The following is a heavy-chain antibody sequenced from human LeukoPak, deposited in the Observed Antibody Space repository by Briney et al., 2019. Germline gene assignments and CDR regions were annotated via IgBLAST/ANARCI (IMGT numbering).Heavy chain of an antibody. CDR3: ARGPRYSSGSALDY. Sequence: ASVKVSCKASGYTFTGYYIHWVRQAPGQGLEWMGWINPNSGGTNYAQNFQGRVTMTRDTSTSTVYMELSSLRSEDTAVYYCARGPRYSSGSALDYWGQGTLVTVSS. D-gene: IGHD6-19*01. V-gene: IGHV1-2*02. CDR1: GYTFTGYY. CDR2: INPNSGGT. J-gene: IGHJ4*02.